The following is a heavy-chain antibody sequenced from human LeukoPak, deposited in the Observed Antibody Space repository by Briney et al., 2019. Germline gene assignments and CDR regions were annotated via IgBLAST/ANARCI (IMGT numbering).Heavy chain of an antibody. D-gene: IGHD6-13*01. V-gene: IGHV4-39*07. Sequence: SETLSLTCTVSGGSISSSSYYWGWIRQPPGKGLEWIGSMYSSGSTYYNPSLKSRVTISVDTSKSQFSLKVRYVTAEDTAVYYCARALLKYSSSWYESHDAFDIWGQGTMVTVSS. CDR1: GGSISSSSYY. J-gene: IGHJ3*02. CDR2: MYSSGST. CDR3: ARALLKYSSSWYESHDAFDI.